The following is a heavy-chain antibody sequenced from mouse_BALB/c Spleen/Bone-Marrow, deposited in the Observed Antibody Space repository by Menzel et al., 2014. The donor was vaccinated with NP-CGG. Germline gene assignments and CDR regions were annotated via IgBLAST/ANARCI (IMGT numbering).Heavy chain of an antibody. CDR1: GFNIKDTY. CDR3: ARYYYGTLLDY. D-gene: IGHD1-1*01. J-gene: IGHJ2*01. CDR2: IDPANGNT. V-gene: IGHV14-3*02. Sequence: EVQLQQSGAELVKSGASVKLSCTASGFNIKDTYMHWVKQRPEQGLEWIGRIDPANGNTKYDPKFQGKATITADTSSNTAYLQLSSLTSEDTAAYYCARYYYGTLLDYWGQGTTLTVSS.